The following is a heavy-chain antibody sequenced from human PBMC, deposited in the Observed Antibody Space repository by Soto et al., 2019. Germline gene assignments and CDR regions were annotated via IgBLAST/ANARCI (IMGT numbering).Heavy chain of an antibody. CDR1: GFTFSIYA. CDR2: ISGSGGST. D-gene: IGHD6-13*01. Sequence: EVQLLESGGGLVQPGGSLRISCAAAGFTFSIYAMSWVRQAPGKGLEWVSAISGSGGSTYYADSVKGRFTISRDNSKNTMYMQMNSLRADDTAVYYCAKATRGGAATLIRDYWGQGTLVTVSS. CDR3: AKATRGGAATLIRDY. V-gene: IGHV3-23*01. J-gene: IGHJ4*02.